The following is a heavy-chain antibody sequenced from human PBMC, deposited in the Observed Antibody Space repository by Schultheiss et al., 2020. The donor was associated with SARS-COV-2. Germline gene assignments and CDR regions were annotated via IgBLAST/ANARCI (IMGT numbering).Heavy chain of an antibody. V-gene: IGHV5-51*01. J-gene: IGHJ6*02. CDR3: ARRKTGYYNYYYYGMDV. CDR1: GYSFSTYW. D-gene: IGHD3-9*01. CDR2: IYPGDSDT. Sequence: GESLKISCKGSGYSFSTYWIGWVRQMPGKGLEWMGIIYPGDSDTRYSPSFQGQVTISADKSISTAYLRWSSLKASDTAMYYCARRKTGYYNYYYYGMDVWGQGTTVTVSS.